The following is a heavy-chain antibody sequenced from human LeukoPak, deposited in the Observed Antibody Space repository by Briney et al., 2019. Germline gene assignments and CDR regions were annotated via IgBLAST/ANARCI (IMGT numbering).Heavy chain of an antibody. CDR3: ARRVLRYFDWLLKPNWFDP. D-gene: IGHD3-9*01. J-gene: IGHJ5*02. CDR1: GDSISSYY. Sequence: SETLSLTCNVSGDSISSYYWTWIRQPAGKGLQWIGRIFTSGSTSYNPSLKSRLTISLDMSKNQFSLKLTSVTAADTAVYFCARRVLRYFDWLLKPNWFDPWGQGTLVTVSS. CDR2: IFTSGST. V-gene: IGHV4-4*07.